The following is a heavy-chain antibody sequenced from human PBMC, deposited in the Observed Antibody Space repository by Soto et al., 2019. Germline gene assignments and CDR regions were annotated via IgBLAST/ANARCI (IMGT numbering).Heavy chain of an antibody. CDR1: GFTFSRYW. CDR2: IKEDGSDK. Sequence: QPGGSLRLSCAASGFTFSRYWMNWVRQAPGKGLEWVANIKEDGSDKFYVDSVKGRFTISRDNAKNSLYLQMNSLKVEDTVVHYCARGNRVPYGRYFVMDVWGPGTTVTVSS. V-gene: IGHV3-7*01. CDR3: ARGNRVPYGRYFVMDV. J-gene: IGHJ6*02. D-gene: IGHD1-26*01.